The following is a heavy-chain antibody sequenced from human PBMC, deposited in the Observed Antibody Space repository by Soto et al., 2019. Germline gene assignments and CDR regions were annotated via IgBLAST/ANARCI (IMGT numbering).Heavy chain of an antibody. J-gene: IGHJ1*01. CDR3: AKDSGYSGSYFQR. CDR1: GFTFSSYA. Sequence: SLRLSCAASGFTFSSYAMSWVRQAPGKGLEWVSGISGSGGNTYYADSVKGRCTISRDNSKNTLYLQMRSLRAEDTAVYYCAKDSGYSGSYFQRWGQGTLVTVSS. D-gene: IGHD1-26*01. CDR2: ISGSGGNT. V-gene: IGHV3-23*01.